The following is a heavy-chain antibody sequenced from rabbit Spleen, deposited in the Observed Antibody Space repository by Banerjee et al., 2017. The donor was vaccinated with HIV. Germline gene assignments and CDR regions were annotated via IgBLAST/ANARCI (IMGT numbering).Heavy chain of an antibody. V-gene: IGHV1S47*01. CDR1: GFDFSNYG. CDR3: ARGGGL. J-gene: IGHJ4*01. Sequence: QEQLVESGGGLVRPGGSLKLSCKASGFDFSNYGMSWVRQAPGKGLEWIGYIDPVFGSAYYASWVNGRFSISRENTQNTVSLQLNSLTAADTATYFCARGGGLWGQGTLVTVS. CDR2: IDPVFGSA.